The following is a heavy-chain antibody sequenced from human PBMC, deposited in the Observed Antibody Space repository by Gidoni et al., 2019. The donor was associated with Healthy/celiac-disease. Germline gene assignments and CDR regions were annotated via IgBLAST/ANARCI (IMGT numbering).Heavy chain of an antibody. CDR3: TTEPRYGGGDCLRDY. CDR2: IKSKTDVGTT. V-gene: IGHV3-15*01. J-gene: IGHJ4*02. Sequence: EVQLVESGGGLVKPGGSLRLSCAASGFTFRNAWMSWVRQAPGKGLEWVCRIKSKTDVGTTDYAAPVKGRLTISRDDSKNTLDLQMNSLKTEDTAVYYWTTEPRYGGGDCLRDYWGQGTLVTVSS. D-gene: IGHD2-21*02. CDR1: GFTFRNAW.